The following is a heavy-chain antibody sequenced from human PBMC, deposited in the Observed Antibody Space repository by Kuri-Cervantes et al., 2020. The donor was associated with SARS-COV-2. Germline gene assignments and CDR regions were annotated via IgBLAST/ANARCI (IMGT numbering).Heavy chain of an antibody. V-gene: IGHV4-30-2*01. CDR1: GGSISSVGYS. D-gene: IGHD3-9*01. CDR2: IYHSGAT. J-gene: IGHJ4*02. Sequence: SCGVSGGSISSVGYSWNWIRQPPGKGLEWIGYIYHSGATLYNPSVKGRVTMSIDKSKNQFSLKLRSVTAADTAVYYCARDRYFDYLRVNFFDYWGQGSLVTVSS. CDR3: ARDRYFDYLRVNFFDY.